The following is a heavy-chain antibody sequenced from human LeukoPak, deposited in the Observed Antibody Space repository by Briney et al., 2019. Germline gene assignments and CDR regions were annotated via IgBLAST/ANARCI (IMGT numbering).Heavy chain of an antibody. Sequence: SETLSLTCAVYVGSFSGYYWTWIRQPPGKGLEWIGEINHSGSTNYSPYLKSRVTISVDTSKNQFSLKLNSVTAADTAVYFCARPVPCSSTSCSDAFDIWGQGTMVTVSS. V-gene: IGHV4-34*01. CDR3: ARPVPCSSTSCSDAFDI. CDR2: INHSGST. J-gene: IGHJ3*02. CDR1: VGSFSGYY. D-gene: IGHD2-2*01.